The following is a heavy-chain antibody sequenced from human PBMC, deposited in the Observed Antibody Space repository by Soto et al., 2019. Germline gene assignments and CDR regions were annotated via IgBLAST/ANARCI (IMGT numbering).Heavy chain of an antibody. Sequence: LRLSCAASGFTFSSYAMSWVRQAPGKGLEWVSAISGSGGSIYYADSVKGRFTISRDNSKNTLYLQMNSLRAEDTAVYYCAKGGPYSYGSGAFDYWGQGTLVTVSS. CDR3: AKGGPYSYGSGAFDY. CDR1: GFTFSSYA. J-gene: IGHJ4*02. V-gene: IGHV3-23*01. CDR2: ISGSGGSI. D-gene: IGHD5-18*01.